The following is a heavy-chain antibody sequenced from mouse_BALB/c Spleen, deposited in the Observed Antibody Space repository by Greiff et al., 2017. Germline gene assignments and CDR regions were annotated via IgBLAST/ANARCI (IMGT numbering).Heavy chain of an antibody. Sequence: DVMLVESGGDLVKPGGSLKLSCAASGFTFSSYGMSWVRQTPDKKLEWVATISSGGSYTYYPDSVKGRFTISRDNAKNTLYLQMSSLKSEDTAMYYCARHDYGSSWYFDVWGAGTTVTVSS. CDR3: ARHDYGSSWYFDV. D-gene: IGHD1-1*01. CDR2: ISSGGSYT. J-gene: IGHJ1*01. V-gene: IGHV5-6*02. CDR1: GFTFSSYG.